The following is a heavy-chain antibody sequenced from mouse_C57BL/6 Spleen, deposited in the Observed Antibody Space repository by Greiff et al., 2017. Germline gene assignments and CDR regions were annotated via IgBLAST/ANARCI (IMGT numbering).Heavy chain of an antibody. CDR2: IDPSDSYT. J-gene: IGHJ1*03. CDR3: AILQYFDV. CDR1: GYTFTSYW. V-gene: IGHV1-69*01. D-gene: IGHD1-1*01. Sequence: VQLQQPGAELVMPGASVKLSCKASGYTFTSYWMHWVKQRPGQGLEWIGEIDPSDSYTNYNQKFKGKSTLTVDKSSSTAYMQLSSLTSEDSAVYYCAILQYFDVWGTGTTVTVSS.